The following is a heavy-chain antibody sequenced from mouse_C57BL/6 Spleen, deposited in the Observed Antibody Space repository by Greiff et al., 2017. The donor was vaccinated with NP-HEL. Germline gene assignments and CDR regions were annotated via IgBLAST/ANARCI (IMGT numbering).Heavy chain of an antibody. CDR3: ARGDPWFAY. V-gene: IGHV5-17*01. Sequence: VQLKESGGGLVKPGGSLKLSCAASGFTFSDYGMHWVRQAPEKGLEWVAYISSGSSTIYYADTVKGRFTISRDNAKNTLFLQMTSLRSEDTAMYYCARGDPWFAYWGQGTLVTVSA. CDR2: ISSGSSTI. D-gene: IGHD3-3*01. CDR1: GFTFSDYG. J-gene: IGHJ3*01.